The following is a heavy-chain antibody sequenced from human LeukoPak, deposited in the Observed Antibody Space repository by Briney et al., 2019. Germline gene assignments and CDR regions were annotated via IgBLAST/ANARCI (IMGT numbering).Heavy chain of an antibody. Sequence: SETLSLTCTVPGGSISSYYWSWILQPPGKGLEWIGYMDDSGSTNYNPSLTSRVTISEDTSKNQLSLKLGSVTAADTAVYYCARHSSGSGGAFQYWGQGTPVTVSS. CDR3: ARHSSGSGGAFQY. V-gene: IGHV4-59*08. CDR2: MDDSGST. D-gene: IGHD6-19*01. CDR1: GGSISSYY. J-gene: IGHJ4*02.